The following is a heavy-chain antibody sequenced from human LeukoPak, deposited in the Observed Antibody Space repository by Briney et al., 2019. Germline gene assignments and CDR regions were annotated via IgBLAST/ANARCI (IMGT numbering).Heavy chain of an antibody. V-gene: IGHV3-20*04. J-gene: IGHJ6*03. D-gene: IGHD1-26*01. CDR1: GFTFDDYG. CDR3: ARDGGSATRYNYYYYMDV. CDR2: INWNGGST. Sequence: PGGSLRLSCAASGFTFDDYGISWVRQAPGKGLEWVSGINWNGGSTGYADSVKGRFTISRDNAKNSLYLQMNSLRAEDTALYYCARDGGSATRYNYYYYMDVWGKGTTVTVSS.